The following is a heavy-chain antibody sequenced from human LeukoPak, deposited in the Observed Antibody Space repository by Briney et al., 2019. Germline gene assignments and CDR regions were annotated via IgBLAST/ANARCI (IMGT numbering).Heavy chain of an antibody. V-gene: IGHV4-30-2*01. J-gene: IGHJ4*02. Sequence: SETLSLTCAVSGGSISSGGYSWSWIRQPPGKGLEWIGYIYHNGNTYYSPSLKSRVTISVDRSKNQLSLKLSSVTAADTAMYYCASGGYSYGFDYWGQGTLITVSS. CDR1: GGSISSGGYS. CDR2: IYHNGNT. D-gene: IGHD5-18*01. CDR3: ASGGYSYGFDY.